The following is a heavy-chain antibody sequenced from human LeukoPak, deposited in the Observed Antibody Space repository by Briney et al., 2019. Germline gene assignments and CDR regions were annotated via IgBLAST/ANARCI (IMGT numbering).Heavy chain of an antibody. CDR3: ARHDQAATTFFDY. J-gene: IGHJ4*02. CDR1: GGSISSYY. CDR2: IYYSGST. Sequence: SETLSLTCTVSGGSISSYYWSWIRQPPGKGLEWIGYIYYSGSTNYNPSLKSRVTISVDTSKNQFSLKLSSVTAADTAVYYCARHDQAATTFFDYWGQGTLVTVSS. V-gene: IGHV4-59*08. D-gene: IGHD2/OR15-2a*01.